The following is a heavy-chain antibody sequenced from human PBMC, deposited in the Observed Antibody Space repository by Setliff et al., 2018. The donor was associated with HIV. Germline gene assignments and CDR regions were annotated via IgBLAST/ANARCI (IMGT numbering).Heavy chain of an antibody. D-gene: IGHD4-17*01. Sequence: PSETLSLTCTVSGASITSHYWSWIRRSPGRELEWIGYIYSTGSTNYNPSLQSRVSISMDASKNKFSLKVTSVTSADTAVYYCAKGAGFYGDYTFDYWGQGNRVTSPQ. V-gene: IGHV4-59*11. CDR3: AKGAGFYGDYTFDY. CDR1: GASITSHY. J-gene: IGHJ4*02. CDR2: IYSTGST.